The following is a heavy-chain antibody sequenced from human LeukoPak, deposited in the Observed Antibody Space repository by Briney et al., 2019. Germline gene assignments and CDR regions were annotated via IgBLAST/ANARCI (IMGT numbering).Heavy chain of an antibody. J-gene: IGHJ4*02. D-gene: IGHD2-15*01. CDR3: AKDRGSWYSTIRSSGNY. V-gene: IGHV3-23*01. CDR2: ISGSGGST. CDR1: RFTFSNYA. Sequence: GGSLRLSCAASRFTFSNYAMSWVRQAPGKGLKWFSAISGSGGSTYYAYSVKGRFTISRANTKTTLDLQMNSLRDEDTAVYYCAKDRGSWYSTIRSSGNYWGQGTLFTVSS.